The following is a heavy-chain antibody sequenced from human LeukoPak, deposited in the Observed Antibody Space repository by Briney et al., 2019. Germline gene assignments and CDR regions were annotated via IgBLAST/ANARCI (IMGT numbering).Heavy chain of an antibody. CDR3: ARENSGYDGGFDY. V-gene: IGHV3-48*03. CDR1: GFTFRGYE. D-gene: IGHD5-12*01. J-gene: IGHJ4*02. CDR2: ISDVGTT. Sequence: PGGSLRLSCTTSGFTFRGYEMSWVRQAPGKGLEWVSYISDVGTTYYADSVKGRFTISRDNAKNSLFLQMNSLRAEDTAVYFCARENSGYDGGFDYWGQGTLVTVSS.